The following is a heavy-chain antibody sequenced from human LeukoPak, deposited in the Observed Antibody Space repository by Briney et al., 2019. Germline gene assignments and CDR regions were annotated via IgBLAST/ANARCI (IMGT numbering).Heavy chain of an antibody. CDR3: ARGNGSSWYGGYYFDY. J-gene: IGHJ4*02. CDR1: GGSFSGYY. CDR2: INHSGST. D-gene: IGHD6-13*01. V-gene: IGHV4-34*01. Sequence: SETLSLTCAVYGGSFSGYYWSWIRQPPGKGVEWIGEINHSGSTNYNPSLQRRVTISVDTSKNQFSLKLSSVTAADTAVYYCARGNGSSWYGGYYFDYWGQGTLVTVSS.